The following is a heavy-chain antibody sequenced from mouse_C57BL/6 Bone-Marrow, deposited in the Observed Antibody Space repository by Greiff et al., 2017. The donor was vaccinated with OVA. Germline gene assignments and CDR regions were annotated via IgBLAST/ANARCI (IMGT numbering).Heavy chain of an antibody. CDR3: AIYYSNYVAMDY. V-gene: IGHV1-74*01. CDR2: IHPSDSDT. Sequence: VKQRPGQGLEWIGRIHPSDSDTNYNQKFKGKATLTVDKSSSTAYMQLSSLTSEDSAVYYCAIYYSNYVAMDYWGQGTSVTLSS. D-gene: IGHD2-5*01. J-gene: IGHJ4*01.